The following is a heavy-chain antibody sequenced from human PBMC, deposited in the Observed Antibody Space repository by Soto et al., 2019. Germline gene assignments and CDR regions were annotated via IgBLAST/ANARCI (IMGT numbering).Heavy chain of an antibody. Sequence: EVRLLESGGGLVQPGGSLRLSCAASGFTFTNYAMSWVRQAPGKGREWVSAISGGGGSTYYEDSVKGRVTVSRDDSRNTLFLPMNGLRAEDTAVYYGAKKDENPPDNMLTGYWSGVIDYWGQGTLVTVSS. CDR3: AKKDENPPDNMLTGYWSGVIDY. CDR1: GFTFTNYA. V-gene: IGHV3-23*01. D-gene: IGHD3-9*01. CDR2: ISGGGGST. J-gene: IGHJ4*02.